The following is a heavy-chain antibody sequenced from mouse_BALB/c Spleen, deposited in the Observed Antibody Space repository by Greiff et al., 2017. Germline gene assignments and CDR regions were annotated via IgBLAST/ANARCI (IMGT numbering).Heavy chain of an antibody. CDR2: ILPGSGST. Sequence: QVQLQQSGAELMKPGASVKISCKATGYTFSSYWIEWVKQRPGHGLEWIGEILPGSGSTNYNEKFKGKATFTADTSSNTAYMQLSSLTSEDSAVYYCARRGTGGREWYFDVWGAGTTVTVSS. D-gene: IGHD4-1*01. V-gene: IGHV1-9*01. CDR1: GYTFSSYW. J-gene: IGHJ1*01. CDR3: ARRGTGGREWYFDV.